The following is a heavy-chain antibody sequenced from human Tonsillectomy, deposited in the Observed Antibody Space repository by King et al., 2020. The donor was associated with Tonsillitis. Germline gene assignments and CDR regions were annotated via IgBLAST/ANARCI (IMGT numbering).Heavy chain of an antibody. J-gene: IGHJ4*02. D-gene: IGHD3-22*01. CDR1: GFTFNISA. CDR3: AAWAYYDSSGYSGNDY. CDR2: IVVGSGNT. Sequence: QLVQSGPEVKKPGTSVKGSCKASGFTFNISAMQWVRQACGQRLEWIGWIVVGSGNTNYAQKFQERVTITRDMTTSTAYMELSSLRSEDTAVYYCAAWAYYDSSGYSGNDYWGQGTLVTVSS. V-gene: IGHV1-58*02.